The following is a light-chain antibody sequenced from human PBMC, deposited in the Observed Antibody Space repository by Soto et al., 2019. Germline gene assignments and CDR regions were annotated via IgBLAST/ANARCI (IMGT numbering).Light chain of an antibody. CDR3: QQFNSL. Sequence: DIQLPQSPSPLSASVGDRRTITCRASQYISIWLAWHKQKPGKAXKLLIYDVSRLESAVPSRFSGSGSGKDFTLTINNLQPEDFATYYCQQFNSLFGQGTRLEIK. V-gene: IGKV1-5*01. CDR2: DVS. J-gene: IGKJ5*01. CDR1: QYISIW.